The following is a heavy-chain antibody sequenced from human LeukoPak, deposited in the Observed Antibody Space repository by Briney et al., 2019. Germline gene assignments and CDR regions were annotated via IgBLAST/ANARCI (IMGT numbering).Heavy chain of an antibody. D-gene: IGHD3-22*01. V-gene: IGHV4-38-2*02. CDR1: GYSFSNTYM. CDR3: ATHGGGYDSSGYLHWFDT. J-gene: IGHJ5*01. Sequence: SETLSLTCTVSGYSFSNTYMWGGIRQPPGKGLEWIGSIYYRGSTLYNPSLKSRVTMSIDTSKDQFYLKLSSVTAADTAGYYCATHGGGYDSSGYLHWFDTWGQGTLVTVSS. CDR2: IYYRGST.